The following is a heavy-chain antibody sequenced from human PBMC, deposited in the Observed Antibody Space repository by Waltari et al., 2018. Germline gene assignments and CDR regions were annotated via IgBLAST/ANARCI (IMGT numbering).Heavy chain of an antibody. Sequence: QVEESGGGVVQPGGSLRLSCVASGSPFNNYGMHWVRQAPGKGLELLAVISSDGSGKYYADSGKGRFTMSRDNSKNRVYLQMNSLRPEDTAVYYCAKAGGIYNYPLDPWGQGTLVTVSS. CDR2: ISSDGSGK. D-gene: IGHD1-26*01. CDR3: AKAGGIYNYPLDP. V-gene: IGHV3-30*18. CDR1: GSPFNNYG. J-gene: IGHJ5*02.